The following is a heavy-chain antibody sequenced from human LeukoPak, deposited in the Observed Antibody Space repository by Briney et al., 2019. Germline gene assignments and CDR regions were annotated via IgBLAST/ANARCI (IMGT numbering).Heavy chain of an antibody. Sequence: SVNVSCKASGGTFSSYAISWVRQAPGQGLEWMGGIIPIFGTANYAQKFQGRVTITADESTSTAYMELSSLRSEDTAVYYCARVHAVAAAGRYYYYGMDVWGQGTTVTVSS. V-gene: IGHV1-69*01. CDR3: ARVHAVAAAGRYYYYGMDV. D-gene: IGHD6-13*01. CDR1: GGTFSSYA. CDR2: IIPIFGTA. J-gene: IGHJ6*02.